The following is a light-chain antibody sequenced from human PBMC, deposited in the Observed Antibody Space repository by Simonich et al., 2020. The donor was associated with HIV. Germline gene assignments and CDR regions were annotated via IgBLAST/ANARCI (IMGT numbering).Light chain of an antibody. CDR1: QIVFYSSNNKNY. CDR3: QQYYSPLSMYT. Sequence: IVMTPSPDSLAVSLGARATIACPSSQIVFYSSNNKNYLAWYQQKPGQPPKLLISWAATRQTRVSNRCSGSGSGTDFTLTISSLQAEDVAVYYCQQYYSPLSMYTVGQGTKLEIK. CDR2: WAA. V-gene: IGKV4-1*01. J-gene: IGKJ2*01.